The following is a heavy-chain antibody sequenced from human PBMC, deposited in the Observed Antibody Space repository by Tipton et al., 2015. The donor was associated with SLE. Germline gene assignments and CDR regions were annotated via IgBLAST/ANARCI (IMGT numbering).Heavy chain of an antibody. J-gene: IGHJ4*02. CDR3: AKEERIFGVVTN. CDR2: ISYDGSNK. D-gene: IGHD3-3*01. Sequence: SLRLSCAASGFTFSNYAMNWVRQAPGKGLEWVAVISYDGSNKYYADSVKGRFTISRDNSKNTLYLQMNSLRAEDTAVYYCAKEERIFGVVTNWGQGTLVTVSS. V-gene: IGHV3-30*04. CDR1: GFTFSNYA.